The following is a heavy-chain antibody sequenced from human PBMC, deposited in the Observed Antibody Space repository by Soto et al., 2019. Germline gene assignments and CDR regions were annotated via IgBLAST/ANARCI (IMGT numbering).Heavy chain of an antibody. CDR2: ISADNDNG. V-gene: IGHV1-18*01. J-gene: IGHJ4*02. CDR1: GYTFVSHG. CDR3: VRDPCQQSAGDV. Sequence: AAEKVSCKASGYTFVSHGIIWVRQAPGQVFEWMGWISADNDNGNSAQKFQDRVTITIETSTTPAYMELRNLPSDEPAIYYCVRDPCQQSAGDVWGQGTLVTVS. D-gene: IGHD2-21*01.